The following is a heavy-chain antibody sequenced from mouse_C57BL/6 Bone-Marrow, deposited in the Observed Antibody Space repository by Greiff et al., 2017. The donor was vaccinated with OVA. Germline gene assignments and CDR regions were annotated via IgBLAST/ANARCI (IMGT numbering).Heavy chain of an antibody. D-gene: IGHD1-1*02. CDR2: ISDGGSYT. CDR3: ARESGGYKFHY. J-gene: IGHJ2*01. Sequence: DVMLVESGGGLVKPGGSLKLSCAASGFTFSSYAMSWVRQTPEKRLEWVATISDGGSYTYYPDNVKGRFTISRDNAKNNLYLQMSHLKSEDTAMXYCARESGGYKFHYGGQGTTLTVSA. CDR1: GFTFSSYA. V-gene: IGHV5-4*01.